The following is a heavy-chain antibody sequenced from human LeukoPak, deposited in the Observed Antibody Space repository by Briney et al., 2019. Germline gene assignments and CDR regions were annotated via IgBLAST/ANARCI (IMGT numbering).Heavy chain of an antibody. CDR3: ARDRYSSGVGDY. CDR1: GFTVSSSY. J-gene: IGHJ4*02. D-gene: IGHD6-19*01. V-gene: IGHV3-66*01. CDR2: IYGADTI. Sequence: GGSLRLSCAASGFTVSSSYMSWVRQVPGKGLEWVSCIYGADTIYYADFVKDRFIISRDSNRNILYLQMNSLRAEDTAVYFCARDRYSSGVGDYWGQGTLVSVSS.